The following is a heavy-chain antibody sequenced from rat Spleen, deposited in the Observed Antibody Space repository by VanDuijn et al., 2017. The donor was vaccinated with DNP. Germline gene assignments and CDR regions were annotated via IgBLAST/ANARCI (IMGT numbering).Heavy chain of an antibody. J-gene: IGHJ2*01. CDR3: ARFGGAGFDY. V-gene: IGHV3-1*01. CDR2: INYADNT. D-gene: IGHD4-3*01. CDR1: GYSITSNY. Sequence: EVQLQESGPGLVKPSQSLSLTCSVTGYSITSNYWAWIRKFPGNKMEWMGYINYADNTHYNPSLKSQISITRDTSKNQFFLQLNSVTTEDTATYYCARFGGAGFDYWGQGVMVTVSS.